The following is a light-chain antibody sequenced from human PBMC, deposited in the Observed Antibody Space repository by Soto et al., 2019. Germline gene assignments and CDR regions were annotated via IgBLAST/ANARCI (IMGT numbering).Light chain of an antibody. V-gene: IGLV2-23*01. CDR1: SSDVGNYNL. CDR2: EGT. CDR3: CSYASTGTYV. Sequence: QSALTQPASVSGSPGQSIAISCTGTSSDVGNYNLVSLYQQHSGKAPKLMIYEGTKRPSGVSDRFSGSKSGNTASLTISGLQAEDEADYYCCSYASTGTYVFGTGTKLTV. J-gene: IGLJ1*01.